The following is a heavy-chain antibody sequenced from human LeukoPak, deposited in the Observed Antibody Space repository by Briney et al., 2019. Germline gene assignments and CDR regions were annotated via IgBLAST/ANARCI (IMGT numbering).Heavy chain of an antibody. CDR2: ISSNGGST. V-gene: IGHV3-64*04. Sequence: PGGSLRLSCSVSGFTFSRYAMHWVRQTPGKGLEHVSGISSNGGSTYYADSVKGRFTISRDNAKNSLYLQMNSLRAEDTAVYYCARGRRTGYSYGHQGFDYWGQGTLVTVSS. CDR1: GFTFSRYA. J-gene: IGHJ4*02. D-gene: IGHD5-18*01. CDR3: ARGRRTGYSYGHQGFDY.